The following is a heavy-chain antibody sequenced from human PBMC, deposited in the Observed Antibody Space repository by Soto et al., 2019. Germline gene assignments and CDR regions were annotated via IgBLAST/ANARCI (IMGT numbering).Heavy chain of an antibody. CDR1: GYTFTSYA. V-gene: IGHV1-3*05. Sequence: QVQLVQSGAEEKKPGASVKVSCKASGYTFTSYAMHWVRQAPGQRLEWMGWINAGNGNTKYSQKFQGRVTITRDTSASTAYMELRSLRSEDTAVYYCARGITLPTALDYWGQGTLVTVAS. CDR3: ARGITLPTALDY. J-gene: IGHJ4*02. D-gene: IGHD1-20*01. CDR2: INAGNGNT.